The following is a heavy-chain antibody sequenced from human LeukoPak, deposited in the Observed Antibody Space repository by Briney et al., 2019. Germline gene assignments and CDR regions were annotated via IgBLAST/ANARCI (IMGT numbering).Heavy chain of an antibody. CDR3: ARDYSYDSSGYLSALDY. CDR2: IYYDGSNN. D-gene: IGHD3-22*01. J-gene: IGHJ4*02. V-gene: IGHV3-30*04. CDR1: GFTFSSYA. Sequence: GGSLTLSCAASGFTFSSYAMHWVRQAPGRGLEWVAVIYYDGSNNYYADSVKGRFTISRDNYKKTLYLQMNRLRAEDPAVYYSARDYSYDSSGYLSALDYWGQGTLVTVSS.